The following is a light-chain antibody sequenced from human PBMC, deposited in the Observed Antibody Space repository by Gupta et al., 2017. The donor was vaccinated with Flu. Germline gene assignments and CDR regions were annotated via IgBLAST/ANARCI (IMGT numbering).Light chain of an antibody. V-gene: IGLV1-44*01. CDR1: SSNIGSNT. CDR3: AAWDDNSNVV. CDR2: SNN. J-gene: IGLJ2*01. Sequence: QSVLTQPPSASGPPGQRITLSCFGSSSNIGSNTVNWYQQIPGTAPKLLIYSNNQRPSGVPDRFSGSRSGTSASLAISGLQSEDEADYFCAAWDDNSNVVFGGGTKLTVL.